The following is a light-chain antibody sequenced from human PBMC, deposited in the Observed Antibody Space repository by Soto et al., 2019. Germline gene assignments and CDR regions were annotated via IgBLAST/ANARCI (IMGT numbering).Light chain of an antibody. CDR1: QSVYSD. CDR2: GAS. CDR3: QQYNNWPRT. J-gene: IGKJ1*01. V-gene: IGKV3-15*01. Sequence: EIVMTQSPATLSVSPGERATLSCRASQSVYSDLAWYQQKPGQTPRLLIYGASTRATGIPARFSGSGSGTEFTLTISSLQSEDFAVFYCQQYNNWPRTFGQGTKVDNK.